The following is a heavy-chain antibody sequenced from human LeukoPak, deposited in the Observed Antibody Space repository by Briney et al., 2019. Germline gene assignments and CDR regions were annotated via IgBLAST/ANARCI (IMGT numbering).Heavy chain of an antibody. CDR3: ARVPAVVTHSDWYFDL. J-gene: IGHJ2*01. CDR2: IYYSGST. V-gene: IGHV4-61*01. CDR1: GGSISSGSYY. D-gene: IGHD4-23*01. Sequence: SETLSLTCTVSGGSISSGSYYWSWIRQPPGKGLEWIGYIYYSGSTNYNPSLKSRVTISVDTSKNQFSLKLSSVTAADTAVYYCARVPAVVTHSDWYFDLWGRGTLVTVSS.